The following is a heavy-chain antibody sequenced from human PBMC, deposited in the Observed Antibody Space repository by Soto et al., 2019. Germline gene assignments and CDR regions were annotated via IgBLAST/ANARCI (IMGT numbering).Heavy chain of an antibody. V-gene: IGHV4-59*01. CDR3: ARFLRFLEWRTGAFDI. J-gene: IGHJ3*02. Sequence: PSETLSLTCTVSGGSISRYYWSWIRQTPGKGLEWIGYIYYSGSTNYNPSLKSRVTISVDTSKNQFSLKLSSVTAADTAVYYCARFLRFLEWRTGAFDIWGQGTMVTVSS. D-gene: IGHD3-3*01. CDR1: GGSISRYY. CDR2: IYYSGST.